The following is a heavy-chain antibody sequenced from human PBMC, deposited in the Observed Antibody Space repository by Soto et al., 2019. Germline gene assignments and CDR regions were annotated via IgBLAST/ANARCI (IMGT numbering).Heavy chain of an antibody. CDR1: GFTFSSYS. Sequence: PGGSLRLSCAASGFTFSSYSMNWVRQAPGKGLEWVSSISSSSSYIYYADSVKGRFTISRDNAKNSLYLQMNSLRAEDTAVYYCARDIYDILTGYYKGPYGMDVWGQGTTVTVSS. CDR2: ISSSSSYI. V-gene: IGHV3-21*01. CDR3: ARDIYDILTGYYKGPYGMDV. D-gene: IGHD3-9*01. J-gene: IGHJ6*02.